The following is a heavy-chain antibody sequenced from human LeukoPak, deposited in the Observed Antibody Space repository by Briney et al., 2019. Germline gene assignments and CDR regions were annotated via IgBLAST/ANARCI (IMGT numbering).Heavy chain of an antibody. J-gene: IGHJ6*03. CDR3: ARENHDYSNYYYYYYMDV. D-gene: IGHD4-11*01. Sequence: PSETLSLTCTVSGGSISSYYWSWIRQPPGKGLEWIGYIYYSGSTNYNPSLKSRVTISVDTSKNQFSLKLSSVTAADTAVYYCARENHDYSNYYYYYYMDVWGKGTTVTVSS. CDR2: IYYSGST. V-gene: IGHV4-59*01. CDR1: GGSISSYY.